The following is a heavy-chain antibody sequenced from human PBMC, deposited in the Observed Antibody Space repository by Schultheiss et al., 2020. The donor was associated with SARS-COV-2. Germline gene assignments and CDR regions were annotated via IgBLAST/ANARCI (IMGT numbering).Heavy chain of an antibody. V-gene: IGHV1-8*01. CDR1: GYTFTSYD. CDR3: ARGIAAAAVRAFDI. CDR2: MNPNSGNT. J-gene: IGHJ3*02. D-gene: IGHD6-13*01. Sequence: ASVKVSCKASGYTFTSYDINWVRQATGQGLEWMGWMNPNSGNTDYAQKFQGRVTMTRNTSISTAYMELSSLRSEDTAVYYCARGIAAAAVRAFDIWGQGTMVTVSS.